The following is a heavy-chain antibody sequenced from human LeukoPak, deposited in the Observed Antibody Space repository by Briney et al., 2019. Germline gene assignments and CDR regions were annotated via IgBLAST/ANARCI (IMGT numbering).Heavy chain of an antibody. CDR1: GFTFSSYG. J-gene: IGHJ6*02. CDR3: ARGTGNYFYIMDV. V-gene: IGHV3-33*08. Sequence: GGSLRLSCAASGFTFSSYGMHCVRQAPGKGLEWVAVIWYDGSEKNYADSVKGRFTISRDNSKNTLYLQMNSLRAEDTAVYYCARGTGNYFYIMDVWGQGTTVTVSS. CDR2: IWYDGSEK. D-gene: IGHD1-14*01.